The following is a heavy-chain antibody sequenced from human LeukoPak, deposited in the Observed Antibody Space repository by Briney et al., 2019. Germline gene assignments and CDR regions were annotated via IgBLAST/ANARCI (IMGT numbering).Heavy chain of an antibody. CDR1: GFTFKSYG. CDR2: IRYDGSNK. D-gene: IGHD6-13*01. Sequence: GGSLRLSCAASGFTFKSYGMHWVRQAPGKGLQWVAFIRYDGSNKYYTDSVKGRFTISRDDSKNTLYLQMNSLRAEDTAVYCCAKAGGSGMYSSSWYRHFDYWGQGTLVTVSS. J-gene: IGHJ4*02. CDR3: AKAGGSGMYSSSWYRHFDY. V-gene: IGHV3-30*02.